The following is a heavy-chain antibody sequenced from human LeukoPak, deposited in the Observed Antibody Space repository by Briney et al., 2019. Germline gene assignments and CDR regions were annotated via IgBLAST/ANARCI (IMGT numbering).Heavy chain of an antibody. V-gene: IGHV3-74*01. CDR1: GFTFSNYW. D-gene: IGHD3-16*01. Sequence: GGSLRLSCAASGFTFSNYWMHWVRQVPEKGLVWVSRVNPDGSSITYANSVKGRFASSRDNAKNTLYLQMNRLRVEDTAVYYCARGGSYADYWGQGVLVTVSS. CDR3: ARGGSYADY. CDR2: VNPDGSSI. J-gene: IGHJ4*02.